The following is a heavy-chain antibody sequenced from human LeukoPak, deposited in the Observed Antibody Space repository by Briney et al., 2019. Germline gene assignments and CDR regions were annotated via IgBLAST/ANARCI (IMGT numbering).Heavy chain of an antibody. J-gene: IGHJ4*02. D-gene: IGHD6-13*01. CDR3: AKASAAGPYYFDY. CDR1: GFTFDDYA. CDR2: ISWNSGSI. V-gene: IGHV3-9*03. Sequence: GGSLRLSCAASGFTFDDYAMHWVRQAPGKGLEWVSGISWNSGSIGYADSVKGRFTISRDNAKNSLYLQMNSLRAEDMALYYCAKASAAGPYYFDYWGQGTLVTVSS.